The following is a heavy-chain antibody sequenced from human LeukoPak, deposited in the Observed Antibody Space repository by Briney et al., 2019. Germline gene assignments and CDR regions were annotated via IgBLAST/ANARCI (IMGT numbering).Heavy chain of an antibody. CDR1: GGSFSGYY. CDR2: INHSGST. CDR3: ARENYYDSSGFDI. V-gene: IGHV4-34*01. Sequence: PSETLSLTCAVYGGSFSGYYWGWIRQPPGKGLEWIGEINHSGSTNYNPSLKSRVTISVDTSKNQFSLKLSSVTAADTAVYYCARENYYDSSGFDIWGQGTMATVSS. J-gene: IGHJ3*02. D-gene: IGHD3-22*01.